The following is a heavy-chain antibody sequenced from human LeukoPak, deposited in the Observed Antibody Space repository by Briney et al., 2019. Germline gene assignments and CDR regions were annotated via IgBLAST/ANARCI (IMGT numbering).Heavy chain of an antibody. CDR1: GYTFTDYY. CDR2: INPNIGAT. V-gene: IGHV1-2*02. Sequence: ASANVSCKASGYTFTDYYVHSVRPAAGKGGQGLGWINPNIGATNSAQTLQGRVNMARETSIDTAYMDVSRLTSDDTAVYFCARGGIVMGDYDWFDPWGEGTLVT. CDR3: ARGGIVMGDYDWFDP. J-gene: IGHJ5*02. D-gene: IGHD3-16*02.